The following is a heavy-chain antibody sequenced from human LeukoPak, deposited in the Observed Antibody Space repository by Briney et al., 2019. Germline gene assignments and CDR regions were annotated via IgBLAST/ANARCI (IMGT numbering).Heavy chain of an antibody. D-gene: IGHD5-24*01. CDR1: GGSFSGYY. CDR3: ARGITYYFDY. J-gene: IGHJ4*02. Sequence: SETLSLTCAVYGGSFSGYYWSWIRQPPGKGLEWIGEINHSGSTNYNPSLKSRVTISVDTSKNQFSLKLSSVTAADTAVYYCARGITYYFDYWGQGTLVTVSS. V-gene: IGHV4-34*01. CDR2: INHSGST.